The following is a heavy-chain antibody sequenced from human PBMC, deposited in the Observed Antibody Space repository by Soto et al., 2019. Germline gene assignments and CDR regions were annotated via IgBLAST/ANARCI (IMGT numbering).Heavy chain of an antibody. Sequence: GGSLRLSCAASGFTFSSYAMHWVRQAPGKGLEWVAVISYDGSNKYYADSVKGRFTISRDNSKNTLYLQMNSLRAEDTAVYYCARTMIVVVMGAFDIWGQGTMVTVSS. CDR1: GFTFSSYA. V-gene: IGHV3-30-3*01. J-gene: IGHJ3*02. D-gene: IGHD3-22*01. CDR3: ARTMIVVVMGAFDI. CDR2: ISYDGSNK.